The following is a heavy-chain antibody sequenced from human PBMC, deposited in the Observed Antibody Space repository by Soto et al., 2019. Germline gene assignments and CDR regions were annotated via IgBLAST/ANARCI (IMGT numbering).Heavy chain of an antibody. D-gene: IGHD3-3*01. V-gene: IGHV1-69*04. CDR1: GGTFSSYT. CDR2: IIPILGIA. Sequence: SVKVSCKASGGTFSSYTICWVRQAPGQGLEWMGRIIPILGIANYAQKFQGRVTITADKSTSTAYMELSSLRSEDTAVYYCARDLITIFGVVTWGQGTLVTVSS. J-gene: IGHJ5*02. CDR3: ARDLITIFGVVT.